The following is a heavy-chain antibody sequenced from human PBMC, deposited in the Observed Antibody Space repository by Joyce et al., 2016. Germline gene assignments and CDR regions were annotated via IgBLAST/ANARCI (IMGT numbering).Heavy chain of an antibody. Sequence: EVQLVESGGGLVQPGGSPRLSCAASGFTFRSHWMRWVRQAPGKGLEWVANINPDGSKNNDADSVKGRFIISRDNAKNSLYVQMHSLRAEDTAVYYCAREFKWNWDFWGQGTLVTVSS. CDR2: INPDGSKN. D-gene: IGHD1-1*01. J-gene: IGHJ4*02. CDR3: AREFKWNWDF. V-gene: IGHV3-7*04. CDR1: GFTFRSHW.